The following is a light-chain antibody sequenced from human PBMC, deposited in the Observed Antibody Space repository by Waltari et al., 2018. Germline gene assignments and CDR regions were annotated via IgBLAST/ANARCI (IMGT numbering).Light chain of an antibody. Sequence: EVVLTQSPATLSVSPGERATLSCRASQNVNYYLAGYQQKDGRAPRPPIYGAPTRATGIPDRFSGSGSGTEFTLSISTLQSEDFAIYYCQQYNEWPRTFGQGTRVEI. J-gene: IGKJ1*01. CDR1: QNVNYY. V-gene: IGKV3-15*01. CDR3: QQYNEWPRT. CDR2: GAP.